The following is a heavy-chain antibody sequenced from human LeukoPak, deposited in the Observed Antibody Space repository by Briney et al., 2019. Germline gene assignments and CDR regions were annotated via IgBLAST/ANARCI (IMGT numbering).Heavy chain of an antibody. CDR3: ARTGYYYYYMDV. J-gene: IGHJ6*03. CDR2: INHSGST. D-gene: IGHD3-10*01. V-gene: IGHV4-34*01. CDR1: GGSISSYY. Sequence: PSETLSLTCTVSGGSISSYYWSWIRQPPGKGLEWIGEINHSGSTNYNPSLKSRVTISVDTSKNQFSLKLSSVTAADTAVYYCARTGYYYYYMDVWGKGTTVTVSS.